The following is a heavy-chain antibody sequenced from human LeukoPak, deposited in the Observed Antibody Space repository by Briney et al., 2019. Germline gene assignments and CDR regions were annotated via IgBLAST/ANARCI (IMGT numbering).Heavy chain of an antibody. V-gene: IGHV1-69*13. CDR3: ARGLRTVVTMYYFDY. CDR1: GGTFSSYA. J-gene: IGHJ4*02. Sequence: ASVKFSCKASGGTFSSYAISWVRQAPGQGLEWMGGIIPIFGTANYAQKFQGRVTITADESTSTAYMELSSLRSEDTAVYYCARGLRTVVTMYYFDYWGQGTLVTVSS. D-gene: IGHD4-23*01. CDR2: IIPIFGTA.